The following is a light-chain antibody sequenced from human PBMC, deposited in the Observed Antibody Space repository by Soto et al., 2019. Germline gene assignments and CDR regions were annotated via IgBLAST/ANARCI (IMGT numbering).Light chain of an antibody. CDR3: QQYKSYLYS. CDR1: QSISGW. CDR2: KAS. Sequence: DIPMTQSPSTLSASVGDRVTITCRASQSISGWLAWYQQKPGKAPKLLIYKASTLERGVPSRFSGSGTGTEFTLTLSSLQPDDFATYYCQQYKSYLYSFGQGTKLEIK. V-gene: IGKV1-5*03. J-gene: IGKJ2*01.